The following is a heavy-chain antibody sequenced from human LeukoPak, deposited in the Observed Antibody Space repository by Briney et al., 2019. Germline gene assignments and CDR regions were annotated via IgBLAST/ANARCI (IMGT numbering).Heavy chain of an antibody. CDR3: ARAYYYDSSAYYYDS. V-gene: IGHV1-2*06. J-gene: IGHJ5*01. CDR1: GYSFNAYY. D-gene: IGHD3-22*01. Sequence: ASVKVSCKASGYSFNAYYIHWVRQAPGQGLEWMGRINPNSGDTNSAQKFQGRVSMTRDTSISIAYMELGSLMSDDTDTAVYYCARAYYYDSSAYYYDSWGQGTLVTVSS. CDR2: INPNSGDT.